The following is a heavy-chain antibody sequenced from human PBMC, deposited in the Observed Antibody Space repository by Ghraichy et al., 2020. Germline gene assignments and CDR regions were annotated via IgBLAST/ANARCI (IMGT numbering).Heavy chain of an antibody. CDR2: IYYSGST. D-gene: IGHD3-10*01. Sequence: SETLSLTCTVSGGSISSYYWSWIRQPPGKGLEWIGYIYYSGSTNYNPSLKSRVTISVDTSKNQFSLKLSSVTAADTAVYYCARAGPSGSGSYPFDYWGQGTLVTVSS. V-gene: IGHV4-59*01. CDR3: ARAGPSGSGSYPFDY. CDR1: GGSISSYY. J-gene: IGHJ4*02.